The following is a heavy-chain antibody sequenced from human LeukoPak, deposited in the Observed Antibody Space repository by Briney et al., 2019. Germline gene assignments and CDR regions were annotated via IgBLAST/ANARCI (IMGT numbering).Heavy chain of an antibody. CDR2: ITISGHTK. Sequence: GGSLRLSCAASGFDLNTYEMNWVRQAPGKGLEWIADITISGHTKNYADSVKGRFTISRDNAGTSLYLQMSSLTVEDTGVYYCSRGDPHADLWGQGTLVTVSS. CDR3: SRGDPHADL. J-gene: IGHJ5*02. V-gene: IGHV3-48*03. CDR1: GFDLNTYE.